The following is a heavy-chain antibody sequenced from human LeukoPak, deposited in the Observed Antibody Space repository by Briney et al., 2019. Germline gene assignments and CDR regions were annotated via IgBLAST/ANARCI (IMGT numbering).Heavy chain of an antibody. CDR3: ARGAGTSGSDY. D-gene: IGHD1-26*01. J-gene: IGHJ4*02. CDR2: MNPNSGNT. V-gene: IGHV1-8*02. CDR1: GYTFTSYY. Sequence: ASVKVSCKASGYTFTSYYMHWVRQAPGQGLEWMGWMNPNSGNTGYAQKFQGRVTMTRNTSISTAYMELSSLRSEDTAVYYCARGAGTSGSDYWGQGTLVTVSS.